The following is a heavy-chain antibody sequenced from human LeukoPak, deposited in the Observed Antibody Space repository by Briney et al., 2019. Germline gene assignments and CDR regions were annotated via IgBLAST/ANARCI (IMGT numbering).Heavy chain of an antibody. CDR1: GFTFSSYG. CDR3: AKDRSDDYRDYYY. J-gene: IGHJ4*02. D-gene: IGHD4-17*01. Sequence: PGGSLRPSCAASGFTFSSYGMHRGRQAPGKGLGWVAVISYDGSNKYYADSVKGRFTISRDNSKNTVYLQMNSVRAEDRDVYYCAKDRSDDYRDYYYWGQGTLVSISS. CDR2: ISYDGSNK. V-gene: IGHV3-30*18.